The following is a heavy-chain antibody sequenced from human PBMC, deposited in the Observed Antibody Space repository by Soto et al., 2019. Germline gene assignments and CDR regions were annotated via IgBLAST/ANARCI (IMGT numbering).Heavy chain of an antibody. CDR1: GGSVSSGGYS. CDR2: IYHSGGT. Sequence: QLQLQESGSGLLKPSQTLSLTCAVSGGSVSSGGYSWGWIRQPLGKGLEWIGYIYHSGGTDYNLSFESRVTISLDSSKNQFSLKLESVAAADTAVYYCARSLLNSMRGATIPYSSVMDVWGQGTTVTVSS. CDR3: ARSLLNSMRGATIPYSSVMDV. V-gene: IGHV4-30-2*01. J-gene: IGHJ6*02. D-gene: IGHD1-26*01.